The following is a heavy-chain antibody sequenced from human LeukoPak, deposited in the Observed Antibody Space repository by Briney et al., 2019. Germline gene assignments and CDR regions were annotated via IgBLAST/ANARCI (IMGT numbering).Heavy chain of an antibody. CDR3: AKGGSFSFDI. Sequence: PGGSLRLSCAASGFTFSTYDMSWVRQTPGKGLEWVSGISGSSGTTYYADSVKGRFTIPRDNSKNTLDLQMHSLRAEDTAIYFCAKGGSFSFDIWGQGTKVTVSS. D-gene: IGHD5-12*01. CDR2: ISGSSGTT. CDR1: GFTFSTYD. V-gene: IGHV3-23*01. J-gene: IGHJ3*02.